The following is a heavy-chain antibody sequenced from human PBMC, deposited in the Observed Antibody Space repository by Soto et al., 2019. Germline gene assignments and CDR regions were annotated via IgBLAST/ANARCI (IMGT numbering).Heavy chain of an antibody. Sequence: PGGSLRLSCAASGFSFSVYSMNWVRQAPGKGLEWVSSISSSGSYTYHVDSVMGRFTISRDNAKNSLYLQMNSLRIDDTAVYFCARGLIQLWEFDYWGQGALVTVSS. D-gene: IGHD5-18*01. CDR3: ARGLIQLWEFDY. CDR2: ISSSGSYT. J-gene: IGHJ4*02. V-gene: IGHV3-21*01. CDR1: GFSFSVYS.